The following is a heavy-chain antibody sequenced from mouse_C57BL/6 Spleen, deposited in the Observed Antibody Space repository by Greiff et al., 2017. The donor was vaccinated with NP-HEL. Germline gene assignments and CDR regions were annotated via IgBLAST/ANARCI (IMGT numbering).Heavy chain of an antibody. J-gene: IGHJ1*03. V-gene: IGHV14-3*01. D-gene: IGHD1-1*01. CDR1: GFNIKNTY. CDR2: IDPANGNT. Sequence: VQLQQSVAELVRPGASVKLSCTASGFNIKNTYMHWVKQRPEQGLEWIGRIDPANGNTKYAPKFQGKATITADTSSNTAYLQLSSLTSEDTAIYDCARSYYGSSYDWYFDVWGTGTTVTVSS. CDR3: ARSYYGSSYDWYFDV.